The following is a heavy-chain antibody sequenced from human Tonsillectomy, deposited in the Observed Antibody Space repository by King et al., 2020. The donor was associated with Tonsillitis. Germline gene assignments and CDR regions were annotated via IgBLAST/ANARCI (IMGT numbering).Heavy chain of an antibody. CDR2: IYYSGST. J-gene: IGHJ1*01. CDR3: ARDDRDYYGFTRFQH. D-gene: IGHD3-10*01. Sequence: VQLQESGPGLVKPSQTLSLTCTVSGGSISSGGYYWSWIRQHPGKGLEWIGYIYYSGSTYYNPSLKSRVTISVDTSKNHFSLKLSSVTAADTAVYSCARDDRDYYGFTRFQHWGQGTLVTVSS. CDR1: GGSISSGGYY. V-gene: IGHV4-31*03.